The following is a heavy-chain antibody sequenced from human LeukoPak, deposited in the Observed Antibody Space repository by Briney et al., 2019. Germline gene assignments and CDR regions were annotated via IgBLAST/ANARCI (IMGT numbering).Heavy chain of an antibody. J-gene: IGHJ6*02. D-gene: IGHD2-8*01. Sequence: SETLSLTCTVSGGSISSYYWSWIRQPPGKGLEWIGYIYYSGSTNYNPSLKSRVTISVDTSKNQFSLKLSSVTAADTAVYYCAREDVSMLAGMDVWGQGTTVTVSS. CDR3: AREDVSMLAGMDV. CDR2: IYYSGST. CDR1: GGSISSYY. V-gene: IGHV4-59*01.